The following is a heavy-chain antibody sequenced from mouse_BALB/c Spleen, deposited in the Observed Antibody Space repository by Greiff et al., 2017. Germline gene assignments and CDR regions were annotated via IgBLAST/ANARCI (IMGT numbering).Heavy chain of an antibody. CDR2: ISTYYGDA. V-gene: IGHV1S137*01. CDR3: ARDYYGSSFHYLDY. CDR1: GYTFTDYA. Sequence: QVQLQQSGAELVRPGVSVKISCKGSGYTFTDYAMHWVKQSHAKSLEWIGVISTYYGDASYNQKFKGKATMTVDKSSSTAYMELARLTSEDSAIYYCARDYYGSSFHYLDYGGQGTTLTVSS. D-gene: IGHD1-1*01. J-gene: IGHJ2*01.